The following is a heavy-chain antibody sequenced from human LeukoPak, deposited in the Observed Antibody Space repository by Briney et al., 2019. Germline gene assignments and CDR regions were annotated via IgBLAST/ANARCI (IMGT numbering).Heavy chain of an antibody. D-gene: IGHD3-9*01. J-gene: IGHJ4*02. CDR2: IYPGDSDT. Sequence: GESLKISCKGSGYSLTSYWIGWVRQMRGKGLEWRGIIYPGDSDTRYSPSLQGQVTISADKSISTAYLQWSSLKASDTAMYYCARHGEYDILTNWGQGTLVTVSS. V-gene: IGHV5-51*01. CDR3: ARHGEYDILTN. CDR1: GYSLTSYW.